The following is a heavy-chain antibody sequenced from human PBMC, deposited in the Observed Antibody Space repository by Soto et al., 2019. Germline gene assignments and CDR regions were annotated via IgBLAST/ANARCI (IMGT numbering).Heavy chain of an antibody. J-gene: IGHJ1*01. CDR1: GYSFTGYN. V-gene: IGHV1-2*02. CDR3: AREGSSSSEYFQH. Sequence: QVQLVQSGAEVKKPEASVKVSCKASGYSFTGYNMHWVRQAPGQGLEWMGWINPNSGATNYAQKFQGRVTMTRDTSITTAYMELSRLRSDDTAVYYCAREGSSSSEYFQHWGQGTLVTVSS. D-gene: IGHD6-6*01. CDR2: INPNSGAT.